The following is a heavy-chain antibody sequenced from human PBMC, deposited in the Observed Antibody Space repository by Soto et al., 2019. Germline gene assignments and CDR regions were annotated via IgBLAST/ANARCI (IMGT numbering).Heavy chain of an antibody. CDR1: GFTFSSYW. D-gene: IGHD6-19*01. CDR3: ARGCGIAVAGTRGNWFDP. CDR2: INSDGSST. Sequence: EVQLVESGGGLVQPRGSLRLSCAASGFTFSSYWMHWVRQAPGKGLVWVSRINSDGSSTSYADSVKGRFTISRDNAKNTLYLQMNSLRAEDTAVYYCARGCGIAVAGTRGNWFDPWGQGTLVTVSS. J-gene: IGHJ5*02. V-gene: IGHV3-74*01.